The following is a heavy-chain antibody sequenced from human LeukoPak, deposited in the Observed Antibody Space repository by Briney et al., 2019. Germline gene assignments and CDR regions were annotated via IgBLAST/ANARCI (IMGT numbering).Heavy chain of an antibody. CDR3: ARDGGYSYGYPNWFDP. Sequence: SETLSLTCTVSGGSISSYSWSWIREPPGKGLEWIGYIYYSGSTNYNPSLKSRVTISVDTSKNQFSLKLSSVTAADTAVYYCARDGGYSYGYPNWFDPWGQGTLVTVSS. J-gene: IGHJ5*02. D-gene: IGHD5-18*01. V-gene: IGHV4-59*01. CDR2: IYYSGST. CDR1: GGSISSYS.